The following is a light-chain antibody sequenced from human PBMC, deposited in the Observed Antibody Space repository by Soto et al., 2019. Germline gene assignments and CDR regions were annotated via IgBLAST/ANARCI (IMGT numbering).Light chain of an antibody. J-gene: IGKJ2*01. Sequence: DIQMTQSPSTLSSSVGDRVTITCRASHSISVWLAWYQQKPGKAPKLLIYRASTLESGVPSRFSGRGSGTDFTLTISSLQPDDFATYYCQQYYTYPYTFGQGTKVDIK. V-gene: IGKV1-5*03. CDR2: RAS. CDR3: QQYYTYPYT. CDR1: HSISVW.